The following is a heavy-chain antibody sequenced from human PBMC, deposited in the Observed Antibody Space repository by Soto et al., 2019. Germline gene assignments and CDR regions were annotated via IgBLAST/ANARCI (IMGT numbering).Heavy chain of an antibody. Sequence: ASVKVSCKASGYTFTKYVIHGVRQAPGQWLEWMGWISPLKGNTKYAQKVQGRVSVTTDTSTNTVYMELSGLRHDDTALYYCARSGEHPFDFWGQGTLVTVSS. J-gene: IGHJ4*02. CDR3: ARSGEHPFDF. D-gene: IGHD6-25*01. CDR2: ISPLKGNT. CDR1: GYTFTKYV. V-gene: IGHV1-18*01.